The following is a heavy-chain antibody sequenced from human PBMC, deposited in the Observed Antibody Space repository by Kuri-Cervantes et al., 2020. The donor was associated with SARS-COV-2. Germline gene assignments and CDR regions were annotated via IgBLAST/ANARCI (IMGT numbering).Heavy chain of an antibody. V-gene: IGHV3-23*01. CDR1: GFSFSTNV. D-gene: IGHD6-13*01. J-gene: IGHJ4*02. Sequence: LSLTCAASGFSFSTNVMAWVRQAPGKGLEWVSTMSGSGASTHYADSVKGRFTISRDNSKNMLYLQMYSLRAEDTAVYYCAKSMSIAAPASDYWGQGTLVTVSS. CDR2: MSGSGAST. CDR3: AKSMSIAAPASDY.